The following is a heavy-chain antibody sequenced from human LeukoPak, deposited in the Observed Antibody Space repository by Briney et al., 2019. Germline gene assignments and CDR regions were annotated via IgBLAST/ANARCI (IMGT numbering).Heavy chain of an antibody. D-gene: IGHD3-22*01. Sequence: GRSLRLSCAASGFTFSSYAMSWVRQAPGKGREWVSAISGRGGSTYYADSVKGRFTISRDNSKNTLYLQMNSLRAEDTAVYYCAKDRSYYYDSRVGPLPPYDAFDIWGQGTMVTVSS. CDR2: ISGRGGST. CDR1: GFTFSSYA. CDR3: AKDRSYYYDSRVGPLPPYDAFDI. V-gene: IGHV3-23*01. J-gene: IGHJ3*02.